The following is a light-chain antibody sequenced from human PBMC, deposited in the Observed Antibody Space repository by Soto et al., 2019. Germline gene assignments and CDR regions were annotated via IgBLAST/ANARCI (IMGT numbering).Light chain of an antibody. CDR1: QDISNY. V-gene: IGKV1-33*01. J-gene: IGKJ1*01. CDR3: QQYDNLPWT. CDR2: DAS. Sequence: DIQMTQSPSSLSAAVGDRVTITCLASQDISNYLNWYQQKPGKAPKLLIYDASNLETGVPSRFSGSGSGTDFTFTISSLQPEDIATYYCQQYDNLPWTFGQGTKVDIK.